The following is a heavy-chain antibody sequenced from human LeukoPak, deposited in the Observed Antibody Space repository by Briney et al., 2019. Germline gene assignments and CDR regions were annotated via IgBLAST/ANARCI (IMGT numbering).Heavy chain of an antibody. CDR3: ARVGDIVVVVAATPRHFQH. J-gene: IGHJ1*01. D-gene: IGHD2-15*01. CDR2: INPNSGGT. CDR1: GYTFTGYY. V-gene: IGHV1-2*02. Sequence: GASVKVSSKASGYTFTGYYMHWVRQAPGQGLEWMGWINPNSGGTNYAQKFQGRVTMTRDTSISTAYMELSRLRSDDTAVYYCARVGDIVVVVAATPRHFQHWGQGTLVTVSS.